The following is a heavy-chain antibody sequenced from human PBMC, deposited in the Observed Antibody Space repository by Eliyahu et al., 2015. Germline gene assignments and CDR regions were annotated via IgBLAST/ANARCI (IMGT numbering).Heavy chain of an antibody. CDR3: AKGAYYDILSGYSTLDS. CDR1: GFTFSSYA. Sequence: EVQLLESGGGLVQPGGSLRLSCAASGFTFSSYAMTWVRQAPGKGLEWVSSISDSGVSSYYADSVKGRFTISRDNSKNTLYLQMNSLRDGDTAVYYCAKGAYYDILSGYSTLDSWGQGTLVTVS. V-gene: IGHV3-23*01. J-gene: IGHJ4*02. CDR2: ISDSGVSS. D-gene: IGHD3-9*01.